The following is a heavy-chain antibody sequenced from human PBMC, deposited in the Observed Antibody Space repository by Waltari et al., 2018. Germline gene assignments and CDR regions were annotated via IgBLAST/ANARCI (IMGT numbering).Heavy chain of an antibody. J-gene: IGHJ6*02. CDR1: GFPFRTVS. CDR2: ITQDGREK. Sequence: LAESGGGLVQPGGSLRISCAASGFPFRTVSMSGVAQAPGKGLEWVANITQDGREKYYLDSVKGRFTVSRDNAKNSLYLQLNSLRVEDTATFYCARNRGVGTSAYYFYGMDVWGQGTTVIVSS. CDR3: ARNRGVGTSAYYFYGMDV. V-gene: IGHV3-7*01. D-gene: IGHD2-21*02.